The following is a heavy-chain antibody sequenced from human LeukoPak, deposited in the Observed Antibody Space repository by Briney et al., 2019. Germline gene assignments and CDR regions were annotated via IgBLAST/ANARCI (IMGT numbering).Heavy chain of an antibody. CDR3: ARRWNYGRNYYIDV. Sequence: KPSETLSLTCAVYGGSFSHYYWSWIRQSPGMGLEWIGEINDSGTIKYNPSLMSRVTISLDKSKNQFSLKLSSATAADTAVYYCARRWNYGRNYYIDVWGKGATVSVSS. CDR1: GGSFSHYY. J-gene: IGHJ6*03. V-gene: IGHV4-34*01. D-gene: IGHD1-7*01. CDR2: INDSGTI.